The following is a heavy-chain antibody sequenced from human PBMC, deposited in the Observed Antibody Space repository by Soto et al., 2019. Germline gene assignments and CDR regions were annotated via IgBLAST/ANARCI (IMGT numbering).Heavy chain of an antibody. J-gene: IGHJ4*02. CDR1: GFTFSGYA. V-gene: IGHV3-30*04. D-gene: IGHD3-10*01. CDR3: VKARFGAFDF. Sequence: GGSLTLSCAVSGFTFSGYARHWVRQAPGKGLEWVAIVYYDGSTKYYAASVKGRFTISRDKSKNTLYLKMDTLSAEDTAVYYCVKARFGAFDFWGQGTQVTVSS. CDR2: VYYDGSTK.